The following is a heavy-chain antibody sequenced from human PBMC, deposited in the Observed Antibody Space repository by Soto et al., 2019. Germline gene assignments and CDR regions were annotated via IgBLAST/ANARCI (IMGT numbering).Heavy chain of an antibody. CDR2: INHSGST. CDR3: AIPSGYSYYYYYGMDV. Sequence: QVQLQQWGAGLLKPSETLSLTCAVYGGSFSGYYWSWIRQPPGTGLEWIGEINHSGSTNYNPSLKSRVTISVDTSKNQFSLKLSSVTAADTAVYYCAIPSGYSYYYYYGMDVWGQGTTVTVSS. D-gene: IGHD3-3*01. CDR1: GGSFSGYY. V-gene: IGHV4-34*01. J-gene: IGHJ6*02.